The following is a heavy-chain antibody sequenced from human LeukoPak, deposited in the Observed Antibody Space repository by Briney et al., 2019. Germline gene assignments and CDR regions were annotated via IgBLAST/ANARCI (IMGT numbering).Heavy chain of an antibody. D-gene: IGHD3-10*01. J-gene: IGHJ6*03. V-gene: IGHV3-23*01. Sequence: GGSLRLSCAASGFTFSNYAMSWVRQAPGKGLEWVSAISASGGSTNYADSVKGRVTISRDNSKNTLYLQMNSLRAEDTAVYYCAKNYGSGSSVKYYYYMDVWGKGTTVTVSS. CDR1: GFTFSNYA. CDR3: AKNYGSGSSVKYYYYMDV. CDR2: ISASGGST.